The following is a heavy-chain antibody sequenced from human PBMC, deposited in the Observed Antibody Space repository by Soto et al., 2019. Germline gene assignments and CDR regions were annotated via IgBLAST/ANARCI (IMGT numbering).Heavy chain of an antibody. J-gene: IGHJ4*02. V-gene: IGHV3-23*01. CDR2: ISGSGGST. CDR1: GFTFSSYA. Sequence: GGSLRLSCAASGFTFSSYAMSWVRQAPGKGLEWVSAISGSGGSTYYADSVKGRFTISRDNSKNTLYLQMNSLRAEDTAVYYCAKGRPRFLEWSLYYFDYWGQGTLVTVSS. D-gene: IGHD3-3*01. CDR3: AKGRPRFLEWSLYYFDY.